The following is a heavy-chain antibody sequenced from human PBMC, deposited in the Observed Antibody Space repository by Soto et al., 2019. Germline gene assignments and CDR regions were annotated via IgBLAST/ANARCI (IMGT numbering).Heavy chain of an antibody. J-gene: IGHJ6*02. CDR3: ARDLGYNGYYYYGMDV. Sequence: SETLSLTCTVSGGSISSYYWSWIRQPPGKGLEWIGYIYYSGSTNYNPSLKSRVTISVDTSKNQFSLKLSSVTAADTAVYYCARDLGYNGYYYYGMDVWGQGTTVTVSS. CDR1: GGSISSYY. V-gene: IGHV4-59*01. D-gene: IGHD5-12*01. CDR2: IYYSGST.